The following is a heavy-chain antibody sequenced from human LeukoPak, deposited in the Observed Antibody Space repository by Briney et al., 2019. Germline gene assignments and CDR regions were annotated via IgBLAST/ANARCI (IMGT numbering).Heavy chain of an antibody. J-gene: IGHJ4*02. CDR2: ISYDGSNK. CDR3: ARDGYCSGGSCYPYYFDY. Sequence: GRSLRLSCAASGFTFSSYAMHWVRQAPGKGLEWVAVISYDGSNKYYADSVKGRFTISRDNSKNTLYLQMNSLRAEDTAVYYCARDGYCSGGSCYPYYFDYWGQGTLVTVSS. D-gene: IGHD2-15*01. CDR1: GFTFSSYA. V-gene: IGHV3-30*04.